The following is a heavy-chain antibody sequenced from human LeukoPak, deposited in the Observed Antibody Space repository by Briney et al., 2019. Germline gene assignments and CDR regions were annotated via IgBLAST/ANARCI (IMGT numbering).Heavy chain of an antibody. CDR3: ARKRVIAVAGTFNWFDP. CDR2: IYTAGST. Sequence: PGGSLRLSCVASGFTVSSTYMSWVRQAPGKGLEWVSVIYTAGSTYYADSVKGRFTISRDNSKNTLYLQMNSLRAEDTAVYYCARKRVIAVAGTFNWFDPWGQGTLVTVSS. V-gene: IGHV3-66*01. J-gene: IGHJ5*02. D-gene: IGHD6-19*01. CDR1: GFTVSSTY.